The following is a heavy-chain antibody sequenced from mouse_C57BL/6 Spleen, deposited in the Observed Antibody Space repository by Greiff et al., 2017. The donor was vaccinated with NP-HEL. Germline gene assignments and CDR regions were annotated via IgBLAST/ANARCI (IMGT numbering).Heavy chain of an antibody. CDR3: ARGYGSSSYFDY. J-gene: IGHJ2*01. Sequence: VQLQQSGPELVKPGASVKISCKASGYAFSSSWMNWVKQRPGKGLEWIGRIYPGDGDTNYNGKFKGKATLTADKSSSTAYMQLSSLTSEDSAVYFCARGYGSSSYFDYWGQGTTLTVSS. CDR1: GYAFSSSW. V-gene: IGHV1-82*01. CDR2: IYPGDGDT. D-gene: IGHD1-1*01.